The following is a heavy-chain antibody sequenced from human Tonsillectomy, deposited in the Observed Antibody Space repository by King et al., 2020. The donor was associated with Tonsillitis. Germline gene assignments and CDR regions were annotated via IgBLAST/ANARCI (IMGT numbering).Heavy chain of an antibody. D-gene: IGHD3-10*01. Sequence: VQLVESGGGLVKPGGSLRLSCAASGFTFSNAWMSWVRQAPGKGLEWVGRIKSKTDGGTTDYAAPVKGRFTISRDDSKNTLYLQMNSLKTEDTAVYYCTVIMVRGVHIDYWGQGTLVTVSS. CDR3: TVIMVRGVHIDY. CDR2: IKSKTDGGTT. CDR1: GFTFSNAW. V-gene: IGHV3-15*01. J-gene: IGHJ4*02.